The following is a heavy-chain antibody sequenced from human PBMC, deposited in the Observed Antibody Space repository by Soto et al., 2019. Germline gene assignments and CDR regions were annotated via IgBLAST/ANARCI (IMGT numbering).Heavy chain of an antibody. CDR1: GGSISSCY. Sequence: SEALSLTCAVSGGSISSCYWSWIRQPPGKGLEWIGYIYYSGSTNYNPSLKSRVTISVDTSKNQFSLTLSSVTAADTAVYYCARQTTIIMPRGVVIPSGGPFDPWGQGTLGTVSS. CDR3: ARQTTIIMPRGVVIPSGGPFDP. CDR2: IYYSGST. V-gene: IGHV4-59*08. D-gene: IGHD3-10*01. J-gene: IGHJ5*02.